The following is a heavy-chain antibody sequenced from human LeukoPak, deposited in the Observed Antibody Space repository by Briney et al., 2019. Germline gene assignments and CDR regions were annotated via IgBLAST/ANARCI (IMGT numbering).Heavy chain of an antibody. V-gene: IGHV1-46*01. CDR3: ARVRLGEIAAPLDY. D-gene: IGHD6-13*01. Sequence: ASVKVSCKASGYTFTSYYMHWVRQAPGQGLEWMGIINPSGGSTSYAQKFQGRVTMTRDTSISTAYMELSRLRSDDTAVYYCARVRLGEIAAPLDYWGQGTLVTVSS. CDR2: INPSGGST. CDR1: GYTFTSYY. J-gene: IGHJ4*02.